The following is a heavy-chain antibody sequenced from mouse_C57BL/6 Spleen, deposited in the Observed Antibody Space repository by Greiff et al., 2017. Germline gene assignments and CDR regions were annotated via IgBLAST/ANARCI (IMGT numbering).Heavy chain of an antibody. V-gene: IGHV1-69*01. CDR1: GYTFTSYW. D-gene: IGHD3-1*01. J-gene: IGHJ3*01. CDR2: IDPSDSYT. CDR3: ARAGDGPEPCAY. Sequence: QVQLLQPGAELVMPGASVKLSCKASGYTFTSYWMHWVKQSPGQGLEWIGEIDPSDSYTNYTQKFKGKSTLTVDKSSSTAYMQLSSLTSEDSAVYYWARAGDGPEPCAYWGQGTLVTVSA.